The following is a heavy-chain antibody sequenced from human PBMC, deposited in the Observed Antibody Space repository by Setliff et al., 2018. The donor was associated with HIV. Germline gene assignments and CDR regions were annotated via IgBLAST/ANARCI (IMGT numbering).Heavy chain of an antibody. CDR2: FIPILGKV. CDR3: ARGGAVELWFRYFDF. J-gene: IGHJ4*02. Sequence: GASVKVSCKASGISFSSYPISWVRQAPGQGLGWMGVFIPILGKVHYAQKFQGRVTITADESTSTAYMGLSSLKSEDTAVYYCARGGAVELWFRYFDFWGQGTLVTVS. CDR1: GISFSSYP. V-gene: IGHV1-69*10. D-gene: IGHD3-16*02.